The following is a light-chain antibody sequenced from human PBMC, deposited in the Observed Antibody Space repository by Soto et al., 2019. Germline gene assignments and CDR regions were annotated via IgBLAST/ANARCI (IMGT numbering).Light chain of an antibody. J-gene: IGKJ5*01. CDR2: GAS. CDR3: QKYNNWPPIT. CDR1: QSVSGN. Sequence: EIVMTQSPATLSVSPGERATLSCRASQSVSGNLAWYQQKPGQAPRLLIYGASTRATGIPARFSGSGSGTEFTLTITSLQSEDFAVYYCQKYNNWPPITFGQGTLLEIK. V-gene: IGKV3-15*01.